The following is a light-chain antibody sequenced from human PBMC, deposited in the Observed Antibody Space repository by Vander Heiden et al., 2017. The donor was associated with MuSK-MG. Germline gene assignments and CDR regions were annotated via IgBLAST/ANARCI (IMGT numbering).Light chain of an antibody. J-gene: IGKJ2*01. CDR1: QGLVWSDGRTY. Sequence: EIVMTQPPLPLSVTPGQPASISCKASQGLVWSDGRTYLCWYLQKPGQPPQLLIYAVSNRGSGVPDRFSGSGSVTEFTLKISRGEAEDVGTYYCRQSSQPPSTLGQGTKLEIK. CDR3: RQSSQPPST. CDR2: AVS. V-gene: IGKV2D-29*01.